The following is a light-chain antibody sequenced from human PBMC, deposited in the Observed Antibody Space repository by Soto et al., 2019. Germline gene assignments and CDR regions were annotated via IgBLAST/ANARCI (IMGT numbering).Light chain of an antibody. CDR2: EVT. J-gene: IGLJ1*01. CDR1: SSDVGGYDY. V-gene: IGLV2-8*01. CDR3: SSYTGGNPSYV. Sequence: QSVLTQPPSASGSPGQSVTISCTGTSSDVGGYDYVSWYQQHPGKAPKLMIYEVTIRPSGVSDRFSGSKSGNTASLTVSGLQAEDEDDYYCSSYTGGNPSYVFVTGTKVT.